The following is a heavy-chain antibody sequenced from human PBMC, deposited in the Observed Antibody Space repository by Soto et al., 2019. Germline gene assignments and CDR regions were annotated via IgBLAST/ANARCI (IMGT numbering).Heavy chain of an antibody. D-gene: IGHD2-2*01. V-gene: IGHV1-18*01. J-gene: IGHJ6*02. Sequence: ASVKVSFKASGSTFTSYGISWVRQAPGQGLEWMGWISAYNGNTNYAQKLQGRVTMTTDTSTSTAYMELRSLRSDDTAVYYCARESARYCSSTSCYYYGMDVWGQGTTVTVSS. CDR3: ARESARYCSSTSCYYYGMDV. CDR1: GSTFTSYG. CDR2: ISAYNGNT.